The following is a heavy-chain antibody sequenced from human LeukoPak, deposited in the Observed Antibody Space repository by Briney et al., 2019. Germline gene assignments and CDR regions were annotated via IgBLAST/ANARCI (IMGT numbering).Heavy chain of an antibody. CDR1: GFTFSSYN. D-gene: IGHD5-18*01. Sequence: PGGSLRLSCAASGFTFSSYNMNWVRQAPGKGLEWVSYISSSSSTIYYADSVKGRFTISRDNAKNSLYLQMNSLRAEDTAVYYCAREEVYTAMVTTVDYWGQGTLVTVSS. CDR3: AREEVYTAMVTTVDY. CDR2: ISSSSSTI. J-gene: IGHJ4*02. V-gene: IGHV3-48*04.